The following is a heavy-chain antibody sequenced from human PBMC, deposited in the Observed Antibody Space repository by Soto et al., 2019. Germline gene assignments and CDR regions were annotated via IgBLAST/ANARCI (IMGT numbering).Heavy chain of an antibody. CDR3: ARGGRVLRFLEWSQPIYYYGMDV. Sequence: SETLSLTCAVNGGSLRGYYWNWIRQSPGKGLEWIGEINQNGGTKYNPSLKRRVTISVDTSKNQFSLKLSSVTAADTAVYYCARGGRVLRFLEWSQPIYYYGMDVWGQGTTVTVSS. J-gene: IGHJ6*02. CDR1: GGSLRGYY. V-gene: IGHV4-34*01. D-gene: IGHD3-3*01. CDR2: INQNGGT.